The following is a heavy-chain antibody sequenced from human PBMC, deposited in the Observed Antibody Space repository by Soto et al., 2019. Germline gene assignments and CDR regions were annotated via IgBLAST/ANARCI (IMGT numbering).Heavy chain of an antibody. CDR3: TRDWEITVSTWSFGGF. CDR2: IIPFHGVT. V-gene: IGHV1-69*08. D-gene: IGHD3-10*01. J-gene: IGHJ4*02. Sequence: QVQLVQSGAEVKKPGSSVKVSCKASGGTFSPYTINWVRQAPGQGLEWMGRIIPFHGVTNYAQKFQARVTITAAKSTRTAYIELSGLRFEDTAMYYCTRDWEITVSTWSFGGFWGRGTLVTVSS. CDR1: GGTFSPYT.